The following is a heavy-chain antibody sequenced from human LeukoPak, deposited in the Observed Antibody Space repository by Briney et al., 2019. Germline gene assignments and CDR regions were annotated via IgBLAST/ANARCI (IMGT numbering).Heavy chain of an antibody. J-gene: IGHJ5*02. CDR1: GGTFSSYA. CDR3: ARDGYTRGDWFDP. CDR2: IIPIFGTA. V-gene: IGHV1-69*13. D-gene: IGHD5-24*01. Sequence: SVKVSCKASGGTFSSYAISWVRQAPGQGLEWMGGIIPIFGTANYAQKFQGRVTITADESTSTAYMELSSLRSGDTAVYYCARDGYTRGDWFDPWGQGTLVTVSS.